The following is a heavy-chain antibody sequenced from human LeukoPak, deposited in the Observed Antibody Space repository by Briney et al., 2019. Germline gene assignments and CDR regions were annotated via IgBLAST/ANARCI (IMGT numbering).Heavy chain of an antibody. J-gene: IGHJ5*02. D-gene: IGHD3-9*01. V-gene: IGHV1-69*06. Sequence: SVKVSCKASGGTFSSYAISWVRQAPGQGLEWMGGIIPIFGTANYAQKFQGRVTITADKSTSTAYMELSSLRSEDTAVYYCTRSPVTGQGYFDPWGQGTLVTVSS. CDR1: GGTFSSYA. CDR3: TRSPVTGQGYFDP. CDR2: IIPIFGTA.